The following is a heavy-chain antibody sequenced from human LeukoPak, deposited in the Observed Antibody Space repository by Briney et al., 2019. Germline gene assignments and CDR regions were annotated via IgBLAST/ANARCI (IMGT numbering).Heavy chain of an antibody. Sequence: GGSLRLSCAASGFTFSSYWMSWVRQAPGKGLEWVANIKQDGSEKLYVDHVKGRFTISRDNAQNSLYLQTNSLRAEDTAVYYCARVWFGELYYYYYMDVWGKGATVTVSS. CDR2: IKQDGSEK. V-gene: IGHV3-7*01. CDR3: ARVWFGELYYYYYMDV. J-gene: IGHJ6*03. D-gene: IGHD3-10*01. CDR1: GFTFSSYW.